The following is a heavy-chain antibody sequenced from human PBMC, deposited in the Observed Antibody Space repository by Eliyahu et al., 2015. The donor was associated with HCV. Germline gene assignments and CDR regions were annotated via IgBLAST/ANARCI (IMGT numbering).Heavy chain of an antibody. CDR3: ARYSGSTQSFDP. V-gene: IGHV4-34*12. J-gene: IGHJ5*02. CDR1: GXSFSGYY. CDR2: IIHSGIT. D-gene: IGHD3-10*01. Sequence: QVLLQQWGAGLLKPSETLSLTCGVVGXSFSGYYWGWIRQPPGKGLEWIGGIIHSGITNYNSSLKSRLTISLDTSKNQFSLNLSSVTAADTALYYCARYSGSTQSFDPWGQGTHVTVSS.